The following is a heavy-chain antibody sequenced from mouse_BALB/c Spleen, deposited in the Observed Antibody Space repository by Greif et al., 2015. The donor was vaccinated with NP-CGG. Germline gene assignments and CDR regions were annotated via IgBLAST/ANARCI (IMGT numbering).Heavy chain of an antibody. V-gene: IGHV1-67*01. J-gene: IGHJ4*01. CDR3: GRGITTATSAMDY. CDR1: GYTFTDYA. Sequence: QVQLQQSGPELVRPGVSVKISCKVSGYTFTDYAMHWVKQSHAQSLEWIGVISTYYGNTNSNQKFKGKATLTVDKSSTTDDKELGRLTAEDAGIYYGGRGITTATSAMDYWGQGTSVTVSS. CDR2: ISTYYGNT. D-gene: IGHD1-2*01.